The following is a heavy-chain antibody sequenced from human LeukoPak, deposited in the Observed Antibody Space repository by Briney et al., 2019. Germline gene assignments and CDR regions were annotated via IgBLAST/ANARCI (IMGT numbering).Heavy chain of an antibody. CDR2: INEDGSIT. CDR3: ARDLSGAWDF. Sequence: GGSLRLSCAASGFTFSSCAMSWVRQAPGKGLVWVSRINEDGSITNYADSVKGRFTISRDNAKRTLYLQMHSLRAEDTAMYYCARDLSGAWDFWGQGTLVTVSS. D-gene: IGHD1-26*01. CDR1: GFTFSSCA. V-gene: IGHV3-74*01. J-gene: IGHJ4*02.